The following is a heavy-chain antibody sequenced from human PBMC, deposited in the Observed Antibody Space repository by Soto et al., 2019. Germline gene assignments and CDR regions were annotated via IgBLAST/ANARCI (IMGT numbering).Heavy chain of an antibody. CDR2: INHSGST. V-gene: IGHV4-34*01. Sequence: SETLSLTCAVYGGSFSGYYWSWIRQPPGKGLEWIGEINHSGSTNYNPSLKSRVTISVDTSKNQFSLKLSSGTAADTAVYYCARGRDSELGTDAFDIWGQGTMVTVSS. D-gene: IGHD7-27*01. CDR1: GGSFSGYY. J-gene: IGHJ3*02. CDR3: ARGRDSELGTDAFDI.